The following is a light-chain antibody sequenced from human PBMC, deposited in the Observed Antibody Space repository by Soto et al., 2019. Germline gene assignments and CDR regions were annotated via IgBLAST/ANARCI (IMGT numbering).Light chain of an antibody. CDR3: ISYTSSSTHV. V-gene: IGLV2-14*01. CDR2: DVS. J-gene: IGLJ1*01. CDR1: SSDVGGYNY. Sequence: QSALTQPASVSGSPGQSITISCTGTSSDVGGYNYVSWYQQHPGKAPKLMIYDVSNRPSGVSNRFSGSKSGNTASLTISGLQAEDEADYYCISYTSSSTHVFGTGTKLTVL.